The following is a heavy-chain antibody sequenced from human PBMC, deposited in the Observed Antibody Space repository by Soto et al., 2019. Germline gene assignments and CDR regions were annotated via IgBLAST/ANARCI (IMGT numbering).Heavy chain of an antibody. CDR2: LYDVFGS. J-gene: IGHJ3*01. Sequence: DVQLVESGGGLIQPGESLRLSCAAFGLTVSGTKYVAWVRQAPGKGLEWVSALYDVFGSFYADSVKGRFTTSSDRSKSPVYLQMNDLRPDDTAVYYCASWHEREHAYDVWGQGTTVIVSS. CDR1: GLTVSGTKY. V-gene: IGHV3-53*01. CDR3: ASWHEREHAYDV. D-gene: IGHD1-1*01.